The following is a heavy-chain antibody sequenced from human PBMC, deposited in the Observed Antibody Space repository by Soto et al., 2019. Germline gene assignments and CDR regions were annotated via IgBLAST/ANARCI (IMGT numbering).Heavy chain of an antibody. CDR1: GFSIRDYW. CDR2: INGDASST. Sequence: GGSLRLSCEASGFSIRDYWMHWVRQAPGEGLEWVSCINGDASSTTYADSVKGRFTISRDDAKNTVYLQMTSLRAEDTAVYFCARDRSYAMEVWGQGTRVTVSS. CDR3: ARDRSYAMEV. V-gene: IGHV3-74*01. J-gene: IGHJ6*02.